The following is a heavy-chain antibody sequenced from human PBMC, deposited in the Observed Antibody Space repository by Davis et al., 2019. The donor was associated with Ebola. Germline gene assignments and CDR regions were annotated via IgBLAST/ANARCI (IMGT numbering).Heavy chain of an antibody. CDR2: INANSGDT. V-gene: IGHV1-2*02. Sequence: ASVKVSCKTSGYTFTGHFMHWVRQAPGQGLEWMGWINANSGDTNRAQKFQGRVAMTRDTSISTAYMELSSLRSEDTAVYYCARGRMGATRGNWFDPWGQGTLVTVSS. CDR1: GYTFTGHF. CDR3: ARGRMGATRGNWFDP. D-gene: IGHD1-26*01. J-gene: IGHJ5*02.